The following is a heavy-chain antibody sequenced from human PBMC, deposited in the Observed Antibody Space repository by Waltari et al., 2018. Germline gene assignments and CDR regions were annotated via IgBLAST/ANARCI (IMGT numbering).Heavy chain of an antibody. D-gene: IGHD5-12*01. CDR2: IVVGSGNT. V-gene: IGHV1-58*02. CDR1: GFTFRRSA. J-gene: IGHJ5*02. CDR3: AADSGGYSGYEFDL. Sequence: QMQLVQSWPEVKKPGTSVKVSCKASGFTFRRSAIPWVRQARGQGLEWIGWIVVGSGNTNYAQKFQERVTITRDMSTSTAYMELSSLGSDDTAVYYCAADSGGYSGYEFDLWGQGTLVTVSS.